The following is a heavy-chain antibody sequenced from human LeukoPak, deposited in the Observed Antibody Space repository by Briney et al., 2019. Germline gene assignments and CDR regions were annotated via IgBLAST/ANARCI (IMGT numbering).Heavy chain of an antibody. J-gene: IGHJ4*02. CDR1: GFTFSTYW. V-gene: IGHV3-23*01. Sequence: PGGSLRLSCAASGFTFSTYWMSWVRQAPGKGLEWVSAIIGSGGSTYYGDSVKGRFTISRDNSKNTLYLQMNSLRAEDTAIYYCAKERGYNNGRYSSSEFDYWGQGTLVTVSS. D-gene: IGHD5-18*01. CDR2: IIGSGGST. CDR3: AKERGYNNGRYSSSEFDY.